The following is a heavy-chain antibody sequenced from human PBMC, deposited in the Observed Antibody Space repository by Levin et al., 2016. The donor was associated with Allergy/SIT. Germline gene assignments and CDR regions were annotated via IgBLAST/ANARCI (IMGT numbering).Heavy chain of an antibody. CDR1: GGSVSSGSYY. CDR2: IYDSGTT. CDR3: ARELTYCGGSCYPRWFDP. D-gene: IGHD2-15*01. J-gene: IGHJ5*02. V-gene: IGHV4-61*01. Sequence: SETLSLTCTVSGGSVSSGSYYWSWIRQPPGKGLEWIGYIYDSGTTNYNPSLKSRLSISVDTSKNQFSLKLTSVTAADTAMYYCARELTYCGGSCYPRWFDPWGQGTLVTVSS.